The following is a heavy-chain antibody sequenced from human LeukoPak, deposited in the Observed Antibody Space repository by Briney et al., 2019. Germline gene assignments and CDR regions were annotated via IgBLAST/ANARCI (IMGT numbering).Heavy chain of an antibody. V-gene: IGHV3-23*01. CDR3: AKNGGSQCYSHLDS. CDR1: GFTFSSYA. J-gene: IGHJ4*02. D-gene: IGHD2-15*01. CDR2: TSGSGGST. Sequence: GGSLRLSCAASGFTFSSYAMSWVRQAPGKGLEWVSGTSGSGGSTYYAGSVKGRFTISRDNSKNTLYLQMNSLRVEDTAVYYCAKNGGSQCYSHLDSWGQGTLVTVSS.